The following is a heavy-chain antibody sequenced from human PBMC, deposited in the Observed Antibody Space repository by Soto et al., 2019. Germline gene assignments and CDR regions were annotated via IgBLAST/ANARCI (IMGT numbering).Heavy chain of an antibody. Sequence: EVQLVASGGDLAQPGGSLRLSCAASGFTLSNFWVNWVRQAPGKGLEWVANIKQDGSEKYYVDSVKGRFTIARDNTKNSLFLQLNNLRAEDTAVYYCLVTTSAFDIWGQGTTVTVSS. CDR3: LVTTSAFDI. V-gene: IGHV3-7*01. J-gene: IGHJ3*02. CDR1: GFTLSNFW. D-gene: IGHD4-17*01. CDR2: IKQDGSEK.